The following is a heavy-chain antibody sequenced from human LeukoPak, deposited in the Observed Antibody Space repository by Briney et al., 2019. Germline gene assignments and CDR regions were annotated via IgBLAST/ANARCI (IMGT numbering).Heavy chain of an antibody. Sequence: GGSLRLSCAASGFTFSNYGMRWVRQAPGKGLEWVSTVSGSGSSTYYADSVKGRFTISRDNSKNTLYLQMNSLRAEDTAVYYCAKGSSSWYDFDYWGQGTLVTVSS. CDR1: GFTFSNYG. CDR3: AKGSSSWYDFDY. D-gene: IGHD6-13*01. J-gene: IGHJ4*02. CDR2: VSGSGSST. V-gene: IGHV3-23*01.